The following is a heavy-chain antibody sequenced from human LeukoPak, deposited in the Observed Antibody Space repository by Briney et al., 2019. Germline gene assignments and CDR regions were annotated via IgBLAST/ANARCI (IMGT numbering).Heavy chain of an antibody. CDR1: GGSISGTNW. V-gene: IGHV4/OR15-8*02. CDR3: SRESGPFCPFGY. D-gene: IGHD1-26*01. Sequence: PSETLSLTCGVSGGSISGTNWWSWVRQPPGQGLEWIGEISLAGQTNYNPSLNGRVTMSLDKSSNQLSLHLTSVTAADTATYYCSRESGPFCPFGYWGQGTLVIVSS. J-gene: IGHJ4*02. CDR2: ISLAGQT.